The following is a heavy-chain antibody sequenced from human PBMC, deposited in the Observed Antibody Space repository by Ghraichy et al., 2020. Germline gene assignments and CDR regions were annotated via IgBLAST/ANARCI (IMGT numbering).Heavy chain of an antibody. D-gene: IGHD2-8*01. V-gene: IGHV4-39*01. Sequence: SETLSLTCIVSGGSITSSSYSWVWIRQPPGKGLEWLGSVSYRRTTYYNPSLKSRVTISVDTSKNQLSLKLSSVTAADTAVYFCWGVPLSPEHYAFDIWGQGTMVTVS. J-gene: IGHJ3*02. CDR3: WGVPLSPEHYAFDI. CDR1: GGSITSSSYS. CDR2: VSYRRTT.